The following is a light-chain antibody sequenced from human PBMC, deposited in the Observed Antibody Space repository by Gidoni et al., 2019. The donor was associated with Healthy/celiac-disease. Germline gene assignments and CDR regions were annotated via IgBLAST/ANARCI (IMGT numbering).Light chain of an antibody. V-gene: IGLV1-40*01. J-gene: IGLJ2*01. CDR1: SSNIRAGYD. CDR2: GNS. CDR3: QSYDSSLSGSHVV. Sequence: QSVLTPPPSVSGAPGQRATISCTGSSSNIRAGYDVPWYQQLPGTAPKLLIYGNSNRPSGVPDRFSGSKSGTSASLAITGLQAEDEADYYCQSYDSSLSGSHVVFGGGTKLTVL.